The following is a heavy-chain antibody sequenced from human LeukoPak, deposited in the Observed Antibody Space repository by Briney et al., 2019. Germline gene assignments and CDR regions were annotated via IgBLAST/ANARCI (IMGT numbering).Heavy chain of an antibody. CDR2: IYHTGNT. CDR1: GYSISSGYY. J-gene: IGHJ6*03. Sequence: SETLSLTCAVSGYSISSGYYWAWIRQPPGRGLEWIANIYHTGNTYYNPSLNSRVTMSVDTSKNQFSLRLSYVTAADTAVYYCARAGGSSSPYYYYYMDVWGKGTTVTVSS. V-gene: IGHV4-38-2*01. CDR3: ARAGGSSSPYYYYYMDV. D-gene: IGHD6-6*01.